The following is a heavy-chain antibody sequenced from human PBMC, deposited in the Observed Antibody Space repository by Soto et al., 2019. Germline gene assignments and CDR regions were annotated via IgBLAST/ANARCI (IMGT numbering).Heavy chain of an antibody. CDR2: IKSKTDGGTT. J-gene: IGHJ3*02. Sequence: GGSLRLSCAASGFTFGNAWVNWVRQAPGKGLEWVGRIKSKTDGGTTDYAAPVKGRFTISRDDSKNTLYLQMNSLKTEDTAVYYCTTGEAYDSSDYYPDAFDIWGQGTMVTVSS. CDR1: GFTFGNAW. D-gene: IGHD3-22*01. V-gene: IGHV3-15*07. CDR3: TTGEAYDSSDYYPDAFDI.